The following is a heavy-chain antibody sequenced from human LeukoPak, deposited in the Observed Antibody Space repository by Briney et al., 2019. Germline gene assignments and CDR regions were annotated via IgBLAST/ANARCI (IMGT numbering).Heavy chain of an antibody. V-gene: IGHV3-23*01. CDR2: ISGSGGST. CDR3: ARGGYGSGSYMAFDY. D-gene: IGHD3-10*01. Sequence: PGGSLRLSCAASGFTFSSYAMSWVRQAPGKGLEWVSAISGSGGSTYYADSVKGRFTISRDNSKNTLYLQMNSLRAEDTAVYYCARGGYGSGSYMAFDYWGQGTLVTVSS. J-gene: IGHJ4*02. CDR1: GFTFSSYA.